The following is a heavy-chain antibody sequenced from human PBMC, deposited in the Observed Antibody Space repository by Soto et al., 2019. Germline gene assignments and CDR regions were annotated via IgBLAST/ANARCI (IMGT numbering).Heavy chain of an antibody. Sequence: ASVKVSCKASGYTFSNYGITWVRPAPGQRLEWMGWINVGNSNTKYSQKFQGRVTISRDTSASTAYMELSSLRSEDTAVYYCARARYYYDSSGLDYWGQGTLVTVSS. J-gene: IGHJ4*02. CDR1: GYTFSNYG. D-gene: IGHD3-22*01. CDR2: INVGNSNT. V-gene: IGHV1-3*01. CDR3: ARARYYYDSSGLDY.